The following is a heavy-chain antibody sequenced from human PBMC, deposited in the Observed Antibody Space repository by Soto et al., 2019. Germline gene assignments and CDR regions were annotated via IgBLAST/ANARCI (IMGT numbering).Heavy chain of an antibody. CDR2: ISGRTGGT. Sequence: GGSLRLSCEASGLNFTKHPMIWVRQGPGKVLEWVAAISGRTGGTAYADSVRGRFTLSRDSSTYTMFLQMNSLRAEDTAVYYCGVQYDYWGQGTLVTVSS. CDR1: GLNFTKHP. CDR3: GVQYDY. V-gene: IGHV3-23*01. J-gene: IGHJ4*02.